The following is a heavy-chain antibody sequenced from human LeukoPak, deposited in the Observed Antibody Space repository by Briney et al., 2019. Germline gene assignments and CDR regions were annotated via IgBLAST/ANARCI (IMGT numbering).Heavy chain of an antibody. J-gene: IGHJ3*02. CDR2: ISSSGST. CDR3: ARGPYSYDSSGAFDI. D-gene: IGHD3-22*01. Sequence: RASETLSLTCIVSGGSISSSNYYWSWIRQPAGKGLEWIGRISSSGSTNYNPSLKSRVTISVDTSKNQFSLKLSSVTAADTAVYFCARGPYSYDSSGAFDIWGQGTMVTVSS. V-gene: IGHV4-61*02. CDR1: GGSISSSNYY.